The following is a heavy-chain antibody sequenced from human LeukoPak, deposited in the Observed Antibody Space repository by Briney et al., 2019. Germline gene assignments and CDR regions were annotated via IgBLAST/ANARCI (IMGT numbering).Heavy chain of an antibody. CDR1: GFTFSSYA. V-gene: IGHV3-23*01. CDR3: AKLGGHPLHNYYVGV. CDR2: ILDSGYST. Sequence: GGSLRLSCAASGFTFSSYAKSWVRQAPGKGLEWVSGILDSGYSTYYANSVKGRFTISRDNSNNTLYLQTNSLRAEDTAVYYCAKLGGHPLHNYYVGVWGKGTTVAVSS. J-gene: IGHJ6*03. D-gene: IGHD3-16*01.